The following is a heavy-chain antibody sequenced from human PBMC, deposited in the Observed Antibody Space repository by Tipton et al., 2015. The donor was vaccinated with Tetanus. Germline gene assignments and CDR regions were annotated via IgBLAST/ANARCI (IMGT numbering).Heavy chain of an antibody. CDR3: AGVLRSESVGWFDP. Sequence: TLSLTCTVSGGSISSGGFYWSWIRQPPGKGLEWIAYVSSSGRTNYNPSLKSRVTISVDTSSSQFSLRLTSVTAADTAVYFCAGVLRSESVGWFDPWGRGTLVTVSS. CDR2: VSSSGRT. J-gene: IGHJ5*02. D-gene: IGHD3-3*01. CDR1: GGSISSGGFY. V-gene: IGHV4-61*08.